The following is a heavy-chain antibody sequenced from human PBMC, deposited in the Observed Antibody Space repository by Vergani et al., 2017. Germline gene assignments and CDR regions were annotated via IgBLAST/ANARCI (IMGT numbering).Heavy chain of an antibody. V-gene: IGHV3-13*01. J-gene: IGHJ6*03. Sequence: EVQLVESGGGLVQPGGSLRLSCAASGFTFSSYDMHWVRQATGKGLEWVSAIGTAGDTYYPGSVKGRFTISRENAKNSLYLQMNSLRAGDTAVYYCAKSAFSDYSSLHHFYYMDVWGKGTTVTVSS. D-gene: IGHD4-17*01. CDR2: IGTAGDT. CDR3: AKSAFSDYSSLHHFYYMDV. CDR1: GFTFSSYD.